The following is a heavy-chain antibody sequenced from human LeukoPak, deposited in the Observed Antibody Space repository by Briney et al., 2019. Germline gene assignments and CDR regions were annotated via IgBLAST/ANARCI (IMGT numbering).Heavy chain of an antibody. CDR2: IYYSGST. J-gene: IGHJ4*02. Sequence: SETLSLTCTVSGGSISSYYWSWIRQPPGKGLEWIGYIYYSGSTNYNPSLKSRVTISVDTSKNQFSLKLSSVTAADTAVYYCARGGEYDFWSGPSEVYFDYWGQGTLVTVSS. CDR1: GGSISSYY. V-gene: IGHV4-59*01. CDR3: ARGGEYDFWSGPSEVYFDY. D-gene: IGHD3-3*01.